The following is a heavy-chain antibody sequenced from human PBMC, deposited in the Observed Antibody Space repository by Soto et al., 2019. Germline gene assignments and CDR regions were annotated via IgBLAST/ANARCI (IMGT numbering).Heavy chain of an antibody. CDR3: AWAYHLVPKF. J-gene: IGHJ4*02. CDR2: MNPDSGNS. V-gene: IGHV1-8*01. Sequence: QVHLVQSGAEVRKPGASVRVSCKTSGYTFTHFDIHWVRQATGQGLEWVGWMNPDSGNSGFTQRFQGRVSMTRNASMSTAYMEIHSLTSADTAIYYSAWAYHLVPKFWGQGTLVTVSS. D-gene: IGHD2-15*01. CDR1: GYTFTHFD.